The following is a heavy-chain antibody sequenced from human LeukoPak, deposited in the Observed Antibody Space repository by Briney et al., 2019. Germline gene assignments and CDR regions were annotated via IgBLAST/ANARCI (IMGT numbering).Heavy chain of an antibody. J-gene: IGHJ4*02. V-gene: IGHV1-8*03. CDR1: GYTFTTYD. CDR2: MNPNSGCT. CDR3: ARVAGSIDY. Sequence: ASAKVSCKASGYTFTTYDINWVRQATGQGLEWMGWMNPNSGCTGYAQKFQGRVTITRDTSISTAYMELSSLRSEDTAVYYCARVAGSIDYWGQGTLVTVSS. D-gene: IGHD6-19*01.